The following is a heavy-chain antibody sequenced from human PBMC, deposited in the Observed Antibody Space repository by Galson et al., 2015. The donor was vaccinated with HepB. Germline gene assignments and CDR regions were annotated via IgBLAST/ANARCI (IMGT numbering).Heavy chain of an antibody. D-gene: IGHD3-16*01. CDR2: IIPIIKKS. CDR1: GDTFDHYA. Sequence: SVKVSCKATGDTFDHYAISWVRQAPGQGREWVGRIIPIIKKSNPAQRFEGRLTMSADLATSTAYLELGSLTSEDTAVYYCARDQSGYYDNSGYFDPWGQGTLVTVSS. CDR3: ARDQSGYYDNSGYFDP. J-gene: IGHJ4*02. V-gene: IGHV1-69*04.